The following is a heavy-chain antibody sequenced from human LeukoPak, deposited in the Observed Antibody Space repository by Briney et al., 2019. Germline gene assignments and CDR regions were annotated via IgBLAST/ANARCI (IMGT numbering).Heavy chain of an antibody. CDR3: ASADIYGSGTGFDY. J-gene: IGHJ4*02. D-gene: IGHD3-10*01. V-gene: IGHV1-18*04. Sequence: ASVKVSCKASGYTFTSYGISWVRQAPGQGLEWMGWINAGNGNTKYSQKFQGRVTITRDTSASTAYMELSSLRSEDTAVYYCASADIYGSGTGFDYWGQGTLVTVSS. CDR2: INAGNGNT. CDR1: GYTFTSYG.